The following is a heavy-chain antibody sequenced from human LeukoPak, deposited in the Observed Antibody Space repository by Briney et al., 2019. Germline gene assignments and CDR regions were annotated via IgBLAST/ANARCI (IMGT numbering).Heavy chain of an antibody. CDR3: ARDLDSRLSDY. D-gene: IGHD3-22*01. V-gene: IGHV3-48*01. J-gene: IGHJ4*02. Sequence: GGSLRLSCAASGFTFSSYSMNWVRQAPGKGLEWVSYISSSSTIYYADSVKGRFAISRDNAKNSLYLQMNSLRAEDTAVYYCARDLDSRLSDYWGQGTLVTVSS. CDR1: GFTFSSYS. CDR2: ISSSSTI.